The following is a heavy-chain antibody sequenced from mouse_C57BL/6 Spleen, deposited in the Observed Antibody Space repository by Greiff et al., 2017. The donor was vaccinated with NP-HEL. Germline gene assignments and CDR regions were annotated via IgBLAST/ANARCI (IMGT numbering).Heavy chain of an antibody. D-gene: IGHD4-1*01. Sequence: EVQLQQSGPELVKPGASVKIPCKASGYTFTDYNMDWVKQSHGKSLEWIGDINPNNGGTIYNQKFKGKATLTVDKSSSTAYMELRSLTSEDTAVYYCARSGNWDFYWYFDVWGTGTTVTVSS. CDR1: GYTFTDYN. CDR3: ARSGNWDFYWYFDV. V-gene: IGHV1-18*01. CDR2: INPNNGGT. J-gene: IGHJ1*03.